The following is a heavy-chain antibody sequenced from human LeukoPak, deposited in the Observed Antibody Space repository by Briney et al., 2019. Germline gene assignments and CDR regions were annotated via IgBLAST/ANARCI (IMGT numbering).Heavy chain of an antibody. J-gene: IGHJ3*02. CDR2: IGGSGGST. Sequence: PGGSLRLSCAASGFTFNNYAMNWVRQAPGEGLEWVSSIGGSGGSTYYADSVKGRFTISRDNSKNTLYLQMNSLRVEDTAVYYCARGGRSSFYAFDIWGQGTTVTVSS. D-gene: IGHD3-3*02. CDR1: GFTFNNYA. V-gene: IGHV3-23*01. CDR3: ARGGRSSFYAFDI.